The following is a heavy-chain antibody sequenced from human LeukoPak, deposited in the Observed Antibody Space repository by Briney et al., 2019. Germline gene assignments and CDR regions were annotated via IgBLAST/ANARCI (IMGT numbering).Heavy chain of an antibody. J-gene: IGHJ4*02. CDR1: GFTFSSYW. V-gene: IGHV3-7*01. Sequence: PGGSLRLSCAASGFTFSSYWLSWVRQAPGKGLEWVANIKQDGSEKYYVDSVKGRFTISRDNAKNSLYLQMNSLRAEDTAVYYCAREGDYGDYDFFDYWGQGTLVTVSS. CDR3: AREGDYGDYDFFDY. CDR2: IKQDGSEK. D-gene: IGHD4-17*01.